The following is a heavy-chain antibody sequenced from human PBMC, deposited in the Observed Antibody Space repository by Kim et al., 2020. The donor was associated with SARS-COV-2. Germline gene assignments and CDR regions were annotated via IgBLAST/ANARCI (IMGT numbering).Heavy chain of an antibody. CDR3: AKGRIAVAGPDALDI. CDR1: GFTFSSYG. D-gene: IGHD6-19*01. V-gene: IGHV3-30*18. Sequence: GGSLRPSCAASGFTFSSYGMHWVRQAPGKGLEWVAVISYDGSNKYYADSVKGRFTISRDNSKNTLYLQMNSLRAEDTAVYYCAKGRIAVAGPDALDIWGQGTMVTVSS. J-gene: IGHJ3*02. CDR2: ISYDGSNK.